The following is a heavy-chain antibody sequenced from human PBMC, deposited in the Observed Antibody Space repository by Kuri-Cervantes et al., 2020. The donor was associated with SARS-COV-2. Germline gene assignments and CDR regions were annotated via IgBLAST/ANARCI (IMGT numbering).Heavy chain of an antibody. CDR1: GGSFSGYY. J-gene: IGHJ1*01. CDR3: ARAQNTYGSGSYVYFQH. D-gene: IGHD3-10*01. Sequence: SETLSLTCAVYGGSFSGYYWSWIRQPPGKGLGWIGEINHSGSTNYNPSLKSRVTISVDTSKNQFSLKLSSVTAADTAVYYCARAQNTYGSGSYVYFQHWGQGTLVTVSS. CDR2: INHSGST. V-gene: IGHV4-34*01.